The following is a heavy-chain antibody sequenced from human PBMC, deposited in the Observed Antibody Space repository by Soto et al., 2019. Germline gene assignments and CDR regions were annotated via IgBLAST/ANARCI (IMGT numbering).Heavy chain of an antibody. J-gene: IGHJ4*02. CDR2: IYYSGST. Sequence: SETLSLTCTVSGGSISSGGYYWRWIRQHPGTGLEWIGSIYYSGSTYYNPSLKSRVTISVDTSKNQFSLKLSSVTAADTAVYYCARSRGSITMVRGVIRYFDYWGQGTLVTVSS. CDR3: ARSRGSITMVRGVIRYFDY. V-gene: IGHV4-39*01. CDR1: GGSISSGGYY. D-gene: IGHD3-10*01.